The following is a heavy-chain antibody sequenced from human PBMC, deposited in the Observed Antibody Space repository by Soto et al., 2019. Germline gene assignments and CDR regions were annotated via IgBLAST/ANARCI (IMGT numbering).Heavy chain of an antibody. Sequence: GGSLRLSCAASGFTFSSYSMNWVRQAPGKGLEWVSSISSSSYIYYADSVKGRFTISRDNAKNSLYLQMNSLRAEDTAVYYCARVPPWGNSAGDYYIQHYDSWGQGTPVTVSS. V-gene: IGHV3-21*01. CDR2: ISSSSYI. CDR3: ARVPPWGNSAGDYYIQHYDS. D-gene: IGHD3-10*01. J-gene: IGHJ4*02. CDR1: GFTFSSYS.